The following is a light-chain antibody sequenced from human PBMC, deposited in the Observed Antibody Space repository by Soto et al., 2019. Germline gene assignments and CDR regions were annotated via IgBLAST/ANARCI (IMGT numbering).Light chain of an antibody. V-gene: IGLV2-18*02. CDR2: EVT. CDR3: SSYTSSTTVV. Sequence: QSVLTQPPSMSGSPGQSVTISCTGTSSDVSGYNRVSWYQQPPGTAPKLLIYEVTNRPSGVPDRFSGSRSGNTASLTISGLQPEDEADYYCSSYTSSTTVVFGGGTQLTVL. CDR1: SSDVSGYNR. J-gene: IGLJ2*01.